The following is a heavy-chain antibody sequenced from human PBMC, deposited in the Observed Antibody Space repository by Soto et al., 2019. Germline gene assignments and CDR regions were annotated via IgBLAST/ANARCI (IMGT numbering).Heavy chain of an antibody. J-gene: IGHJ4*02. D-gene: IGHD6-19*01. V-gene: IGHV4-34*01. CDR1: GGSFSGYY. CDR2: INHSGST. CDR3: ARGGIAVAGLDY. Sequence: QVQLQQWGAGLLKPSETLSLTCAVYGGSFSGYYWSWIRQPPGKGLEWIGEINHSGSTNYNPSLKGRVTISVDTSKNQFSLKLSYVTAADTAVYYCARGGIAVAGLDYWGQGTLVTVSS.